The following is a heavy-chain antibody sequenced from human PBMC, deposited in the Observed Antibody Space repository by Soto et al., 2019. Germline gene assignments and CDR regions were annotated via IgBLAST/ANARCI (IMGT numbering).Heavy chain of an antibody. V-gene: IGHV4-31*03. D-gene: IGHD6-13*01. CDR3: ARQEFLTGYSSSWEESRRDSWFDP. CDR2: FYYSGST. CDR1: GGSISSGGYY. Sequence: PSETLSLTCTVSGGSISSGGYYWSWIRQHPGKGLEWIGYFYYSGSTYYNPSLKSRLTISVDTSKNQFSLKLSSVTAADTAVYYCARQEFLTGYSSSWEESRRDSWFDPWGQGTLVTVSS. J-gene: IGHJ5*02.